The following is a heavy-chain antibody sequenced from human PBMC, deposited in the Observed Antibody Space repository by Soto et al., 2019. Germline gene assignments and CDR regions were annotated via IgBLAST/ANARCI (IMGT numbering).Heavy chain of an antibody. J-gene: IGHJ6*03. Sequence: EVPLLESGGGLVQPGGSLRLSCAASGFTFSSYAMSWVRQAPGKGLEWVSAISGSGGSTYYADSVKGRFTISRDNSKNTLYLQMNSLRAEDTAVYYCAKGAEAPYYYYYYMDVWGKGTTVTVSS. V-gene: IGHV3-23*01. CDR1: GFTFSSYA. D-gene: IGHD6-19*01. CDR2: ISGSGGST. CDR3: AKGAEAPYYYYYYMDV.